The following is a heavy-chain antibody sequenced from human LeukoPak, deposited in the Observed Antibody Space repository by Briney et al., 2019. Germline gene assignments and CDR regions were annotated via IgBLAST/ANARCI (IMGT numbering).Heavy chain of an antibody. Sequence: ASVKVSCKASGYTFTGYYMHWVRQAPGQGLEWMGWINPNSGGTNYAQKFQGRVTMTRDTSISTAYMELSRLRSDDTAVYYCARDVYYYDSSGYLNWFDPWGQGTLVTVSP. J-gene: IGHJ5*02. CDR1: GYTFTGYY. D-gene: IGHD3-22*01. CDR3: ARDVYYYDSSGYLNWFDP. V-gene: IGHV1-2*02. CDR2: INPNSGGT.